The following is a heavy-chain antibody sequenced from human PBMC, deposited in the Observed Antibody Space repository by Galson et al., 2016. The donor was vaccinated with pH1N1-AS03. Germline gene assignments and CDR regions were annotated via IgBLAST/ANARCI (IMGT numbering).Heavy chain of an antibody. CDR1: GFTFSSYA. D-gene: IGHD6-13*01. CDR3: ARGPVSYSNYWFPPPDY. J-gene: IGHJ4*02. CDR2: ISGNGFST. Sequence: SLRLSCAVAGFTFSSYAMYWVRQAPGKGLEYVSVISGNGFSTYYANSVKGRFTISRDNSKNTLYLQMGSLRTEDMAVYYCARGPVSYSNYWFPPPDYWGQGTLVTASS. V-gene: IGHV3-64*01.